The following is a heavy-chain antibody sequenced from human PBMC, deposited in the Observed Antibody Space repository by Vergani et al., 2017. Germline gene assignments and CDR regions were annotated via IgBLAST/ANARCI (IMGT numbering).Heavy chain of an antibody. CDR3: ATKSCGTPGCQIGYFRE. CDR2: ISYDGTQK. V-gene: IGHV3-30*03. D-gene: IGHD1-1*01. CDR1: GFTSSYYG. J-gene: IGHJ1*01. Sequence: QVHLVESGGGVVQLGRSLRLSCVVPGFTSSYYGMHWVRQAPGKGLEWVAVISYDGTQKYYADSVKGRFTISRDNSKSTLYLQMNSLRTEDTAVYYCATKSCGTPGCQIGYFREWGQGTLVTVSS.